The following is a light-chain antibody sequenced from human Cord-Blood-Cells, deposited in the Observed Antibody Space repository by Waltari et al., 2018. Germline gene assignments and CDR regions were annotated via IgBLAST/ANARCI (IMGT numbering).Light chain of an antibody. Sequence: EIVLTQSPGTLSLSPGERANLSCRASQSVSSSYLAWYQQKPGQAPRLLIYGASSSATGIADRFGGSGSGTDFTLTISRLEPEDFAVYYCQQYGSSPPLTFGGGTKVEIK. V-gene: IGKV3-20*01. CDR1: QSVSSSY. CDR2: GAS. J-gene: IGKJ4*01. CDR3: QQYGSSPPLT.